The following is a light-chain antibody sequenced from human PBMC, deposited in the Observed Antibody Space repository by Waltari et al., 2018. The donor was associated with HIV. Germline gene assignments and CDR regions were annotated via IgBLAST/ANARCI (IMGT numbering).Light chain of an antibody. V-gene: IGKV1-5*03. CDR1: QTISTW. CDR2: KAS. CDR3: QQYTTTWT. Sequence: DIQLTQSPSALSASVGDTVTITCRASQTISTWLGWYQQKPGKAPKLLIYKASFLQSGVPSRFSGSGSGTEFTLTISSLQPEDLATYYCQQYTTTWTFGQGTKVELK. J-gene: IGKJ1*01.